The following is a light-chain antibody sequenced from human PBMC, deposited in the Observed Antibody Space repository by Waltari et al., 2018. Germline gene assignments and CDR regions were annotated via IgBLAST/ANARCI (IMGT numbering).Light chain of an antibody. J-gene: IGKJ5*01. CDR2: DAS. Sequence: EIVMTQSPATLSVSPGETATLSCRASQSVSSNVAWYQKKPGQAPRLLIYDASTRATSIPAKFRGSGSGTESTLTISSLQSEDFAVYYCQQYNRWPPITFGHGTRLEIK. V-gene: IGKV3-15*01. CDR3: QQYNRWPPIT. CDR1: QSVSSN.